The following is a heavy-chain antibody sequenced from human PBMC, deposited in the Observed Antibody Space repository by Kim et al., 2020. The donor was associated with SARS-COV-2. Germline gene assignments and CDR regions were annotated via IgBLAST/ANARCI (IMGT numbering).Heavy chain of an antibody. V-gene: IGHV3-74*01. D-gene: IGHD2-8*01. CDR3: ARVMAGLSVPPGY. CDR1: GFTFGIYW. CDR2: LNSDGSST. Sequence: GGSLRLSCAGSGFTFGIYWMHWVRQVPGKGPVWVSRLNSDGSSTSYADSVKGRFTISRDNAKNTLYLQMNSLRVEDTAVYYCARVMAGLSVPPGYWGQGT. J-gene: IGHJ4*02.